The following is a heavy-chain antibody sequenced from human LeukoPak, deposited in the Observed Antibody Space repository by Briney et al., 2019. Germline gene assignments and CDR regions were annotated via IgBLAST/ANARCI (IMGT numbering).Heavy chain of an antibody. J-gene: IGHJ4*02. CDR3: ATGGSADY. D-gene: IGHD3-10*01. CDR1: GGSISSHY. CDR2: IYYGGST. Sequence: SETLSLTCTVSGGSISSHYWSWIRQPPGKGLEWIGYIYYGGSTNYNPSLKSRVTISVDTSKNHFSLKLSSVTAADTAVYYCATGGSADYWGQGTLVTVSS. V-gene: IGHV4-59*11.